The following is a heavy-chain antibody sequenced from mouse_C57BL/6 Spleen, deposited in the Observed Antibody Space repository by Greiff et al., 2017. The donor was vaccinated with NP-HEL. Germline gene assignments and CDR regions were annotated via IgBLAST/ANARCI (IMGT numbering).Heavy chain of an antibody. V-gene: IGHV1-82*01. Sequence: VKLQESGPELVKPGASVKISCKASGYAFSSSWMNWVKQRPGKGLEWIGRIYPGDGDTNYNGKFKGKATLTADKSSSTAYMQLSSLTSEDSAVYFCARCLLDWYFDVWGTATTVTVSS. CDR2: IYPGDGDT. CDR1: GYAFSSSW. CDR3: ARCLLDWYFDV. D-gene: IGHD2-1*01. J-gene: IGHJ1*03.